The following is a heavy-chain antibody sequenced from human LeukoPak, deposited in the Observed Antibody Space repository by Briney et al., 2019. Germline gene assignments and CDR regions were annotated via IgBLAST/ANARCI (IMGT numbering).Heavy chain of an antibody. Sequence: SETLSLTCTVSGGSISSGSYYWSWIRQPAGKGLEWIGRIYTSGSTNYNPSLKSRVTISVDTSKNQFSLKLSSVTAADTAVYYCARGAPPGPMIVVAGAFDIWGQGTMVTVSS. CDR2: IYTSGST. CDR1: GGSISSGSYY. J-gene: IGHJ3*02. V-gene: IGHV4-61*02. CDR3: ARGAPPGPMIVVAGAFDI. D-gene: IGHD3-22*01.